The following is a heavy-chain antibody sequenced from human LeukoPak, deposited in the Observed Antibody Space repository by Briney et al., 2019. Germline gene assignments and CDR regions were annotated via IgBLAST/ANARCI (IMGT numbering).Heavy chain of an antibody. V-gene: IGHV1-2*02. CDR1: GYTFTSYG. Sequence: ASVKVSCKASGYTFTSYGISWVRQAPGQGLEWMGWINPNSGGTNYAQKFQGRVTMTRDTSISTAYMELRSLRSDDTAVYYCARNPDYYDSSGFPDYWGQGTLVTVSS. J-gene: IGHJ4*02. CDR3: ARNPDYYDSSGFPDY. D-gene: IGHD3-22*01. CDR2: INPNSGGT.